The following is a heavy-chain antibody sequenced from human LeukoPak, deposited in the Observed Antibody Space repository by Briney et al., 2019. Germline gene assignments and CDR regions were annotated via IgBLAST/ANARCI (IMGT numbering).Heavy chain of an antibody. CDR1: GGSLSGYY. Sequence: SETLSLTCAVYGGSLSGYYWSWIRQPPGKGLEWIGEINHSGSTNYNPSLKSRVTISVDTSKNQFSLKLSSVTAADTAVYYCARTIRNTYQRYCSSTSCPPEPKMSFDYWGQGTLVTVSS. D-gene: IGHD2-2*01. J-gene: IGHJ4*02. CDR2: INHSGST. V-gene: IGHV4-34*01. CDR3: ARTIRNTYQRYCSSTSCPPEPKMSFDY.